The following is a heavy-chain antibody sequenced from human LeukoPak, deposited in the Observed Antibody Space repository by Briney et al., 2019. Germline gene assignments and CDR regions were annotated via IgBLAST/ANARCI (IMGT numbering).Heavy chain of an antibody. CDR1: GFTFSSYA. Sequence: GGSLRLSCAASGFTFSSYAMHWVRQAPGKGLEWVAVISYDGSNKYYADSVKGRFTISRDNAKNSLYLQMNSLRAEDTAVYYCARDLSRLVPAAVWGKGTTVTVSS. D-gene: IGHD2-2*01. J-gene: IGHJ6*04. V-gene: IGHV3-30-3*01. CDR2: ISYDGSNK. CDR3: ARDLSRLVPAAV.